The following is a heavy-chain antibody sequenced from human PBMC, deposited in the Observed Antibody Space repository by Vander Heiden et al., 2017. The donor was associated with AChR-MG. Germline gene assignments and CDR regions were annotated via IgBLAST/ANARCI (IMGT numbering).Heavy chain of an antibody. D-gene: IGHD4-17*01. V-gene: IGHV4-38-2*01. Sequence: QVQLQESGPGLVKPSETLSPTCAVSGYSISSGYYWGWIRQPPGKGLEWIGSIYHSGSTYYNPSLKSRVTISVDTSKNQFSLKLSSVTAADTAVYYCASSGDYVAFDIWGQGTMVTVSS. CDR3: ASSGDYVAFDI. J-gene: IGHJ3*02. CDR1: GYSISSGYY. CDR2: IYHSGST.